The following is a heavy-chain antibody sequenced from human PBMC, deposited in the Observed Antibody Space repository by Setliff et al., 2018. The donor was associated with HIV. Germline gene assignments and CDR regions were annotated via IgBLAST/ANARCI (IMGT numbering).Heavy chain of an antibody. V-gene: IGHV3-53*01. CDR1: GFIVSSNY. CDR2: IYSGGNT. Sequence: LRLSCAASGFIVSSNYMSWVRQAPGKGLEWVSVIYSGGNTYYADSVMGRFTISRDNSKNTLYLQMNSLRAADTAVYYCARRSGSRLTLPLDVWGQGTTVTVSS. J-gene: IGHJ6*02. CDR3: ARRSGSRLTLPLDV. D-gene: IGHD3-10*01.